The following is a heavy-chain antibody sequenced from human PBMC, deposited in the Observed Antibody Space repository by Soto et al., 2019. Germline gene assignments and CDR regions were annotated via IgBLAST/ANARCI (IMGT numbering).Heavy chain of an antibody. CDR3: ARGLDYDILTGYSVPEY. D-gene: IGHD3-9*01. CDR1: GFTFSSYG. CDR2: ISYDGSNK. J-gene: IGHJ4*02. V-gene: IGHV3-30*03. Sequence: QVQLVESGGGVVQPGRSLRLSCAASGFTFSSYGRHWVRQAPGKGLEWVAVISYDGSNKYYADSVKGRFTISRDNSKNTLYLQMNSLRAEDTAVYYCARGLDYDILTGYSVPEYWGQGTLVTVSS.